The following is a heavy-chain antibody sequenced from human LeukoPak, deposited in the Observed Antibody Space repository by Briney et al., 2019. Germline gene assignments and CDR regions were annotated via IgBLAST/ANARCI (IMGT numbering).Heavy chain of an antibody. J-gene: IGHJ5*02. CDR3: ARDSEYSISLYNWFDP. CDR2: IKQGGSEK. D-gene: IGHD6-6*01. V-gene: IGHV3-7*01. Sequence: GGSLRLSCAASGFTFSRYWMSWVRQARGKGLEWVANIKQGGSEKYYVDSVKGRFTISRDNAKNSLYLQMNSLRAEDTAVYYCARDSEYSISLYNWFDPWGQGTLVTVSS. CDR1: GFTFSRYW.